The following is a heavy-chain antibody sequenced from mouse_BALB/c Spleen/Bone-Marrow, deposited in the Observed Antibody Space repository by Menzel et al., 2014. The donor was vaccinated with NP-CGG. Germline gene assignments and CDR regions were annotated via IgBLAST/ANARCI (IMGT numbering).Heavy chain of an antibody. Sequence: VQLVESGAELVRPGTSVKVSCKASGYAFTNYLIEWVKQRPGQGLEWIGVINPGSGGTNYNEKFKSKATLTVDKSSSTAYMQLSSLTSEDSAVYYCSRGGNFDVMDYWGQGTSVTVSS. CDR1: GYAFTNYL. D-gene: IGHD2-1*01. CDR3: SRGGNFDVMDY. V-gene: IGHV1-54*01. J-gene: IGHJ4*01. CDR2: INPGSGGT.